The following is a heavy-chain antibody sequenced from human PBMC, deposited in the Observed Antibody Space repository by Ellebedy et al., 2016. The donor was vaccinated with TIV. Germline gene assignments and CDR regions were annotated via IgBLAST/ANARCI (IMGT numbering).Heavy chain of an antibody. CDR2: THDSGST. Sequence: MPSETLSLTCSVSGGSISSYYWSWIRQPPGKGLEWIGFTHDSGSTNYNPSLKGRVTLSLDTSKNQFSLNLTSVTAADTAMYYCARPYSSGWLGRSAFDIWGQGTVVTVSS. D-gene: IGHD6-19*01. V-gene: IGHV4-59*01. CDR1: GGSISSYY. CDR3: ARPYSSGWLGRSAFDI. J-gene: IGHJ3*02.